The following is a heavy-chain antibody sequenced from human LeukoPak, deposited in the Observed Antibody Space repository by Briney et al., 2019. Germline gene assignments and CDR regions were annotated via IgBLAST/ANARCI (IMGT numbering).Heavy chain of an antibody. CDR2: ISSSSSDI. Sequence: GGSLRLSCAASGFTCSSYSMNWVRQAPGKGLEWVSSISSSSSDIYYADSVKGRFTISRDNAKNSLYLQMNSLTAEDTAVYYCARHGPDTAMVTNYWGQGTLVTVSS. J-gene: IGHJ4*02. CDR3: ARHGPDTAMVTNY. V-gene: IGHV3-21*04. CDR1: GFTCSSYS. D-gene: IGHD5-18*01.